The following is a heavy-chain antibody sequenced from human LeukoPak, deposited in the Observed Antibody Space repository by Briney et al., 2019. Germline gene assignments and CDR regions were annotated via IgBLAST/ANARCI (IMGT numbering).Heavy chain of an antibody. D-gene: IGHD3-10*01. Sequence: SVKVSCKASGFTFTNSAVQWVRQARGQRLEWIGWIVVGSGNTNYAQKFQERVTITRDMSTSTAYMELSSLRSDDTAVYYCAADYYGSGSYYPWFFDYWGQGTLVTVSS. V-gene: IGHV1-58*01. CDR3: AADYYGSGSYYPWFFDY. CDR1: GFTFTNSA. CDR2: IVVGSGNT. J-gene: IGHJ4*02.